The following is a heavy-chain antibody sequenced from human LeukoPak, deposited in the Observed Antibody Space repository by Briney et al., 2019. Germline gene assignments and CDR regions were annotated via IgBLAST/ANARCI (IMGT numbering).Heavy chain of an antibody. D-gene: IGHD3-22*01. Sequence: SETLSLTCAVYGGSFSGYYWSWIRQPPGKGLEWIGEINHSGSTNYNPSLKSRVTISVDTSKNQFSLKLGSVTAADTAVYYCAGIVVPRGYWGQGTLVTVSS. V-gene: IGHV4-34*01. CDR2: INHSGST. CDR3: AGIVVPRGY. CDR1: GGSFSGYY. J-gene: IGHJ4*02.